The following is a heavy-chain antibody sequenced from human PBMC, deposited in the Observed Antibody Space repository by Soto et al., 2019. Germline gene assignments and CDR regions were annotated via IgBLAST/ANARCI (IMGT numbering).Heavy chain of an antibody. V-gene: IGHV1-3*01. J-gene: IGHJ4*02. CDR2: INAGNGNT. CDR1: GYTFTSYA. CDR3: ARSIVVVTALDY. Sequence: GASLKVSCKASGYTFTSYAMHWVRQAPGQRLEWMGWINAGNGNTKYSQKFQGRVTITRDTSASTAYMELSSLRSEDTAVYYCARSIVVVTALDYGGQGTRVTVPS. D-gene: IGHD2-21*02.